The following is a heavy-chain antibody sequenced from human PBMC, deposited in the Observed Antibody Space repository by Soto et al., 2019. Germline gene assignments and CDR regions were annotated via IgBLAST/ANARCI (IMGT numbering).Heavy chain of an antibody. CDR3: ARHPYGGSLLNAIDV. CDR2: IYPGDSDA. CDR1: AYSFSNYY. Sequence: GESLKISCKGSAYSFSNYYIAWVRQMPGKGLEWMGIIYPGDSDARYNPSFQGQVTISADESISTAYLQWRSLKASDTAMYYCARHPYGGSLLNAIDVWGQGTMVTVSS. V-gene: IGHV5-51*01. D-gene: IGHD2-15*01. J-gene: IGHJ3*01.